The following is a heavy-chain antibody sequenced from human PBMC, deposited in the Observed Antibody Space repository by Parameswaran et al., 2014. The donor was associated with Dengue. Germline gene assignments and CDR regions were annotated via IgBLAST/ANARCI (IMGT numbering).Heavy chain of an antibody. Sequence: WIRQPPGKGLEWVGEINHSGSTTYNPSLESRVTISADTSKNQFSPKLSSVTAADTAVYYCARTHYDTLTAYHETLHFDSWGQGTLVTVSS. CDR2: INHSGST. V-gene: IGHV4-34*01. J-gene: IGHJ4*02. CDR3: ARTHYDTLTAYHETLHFDS. D-gene: IGHD3-9*01.